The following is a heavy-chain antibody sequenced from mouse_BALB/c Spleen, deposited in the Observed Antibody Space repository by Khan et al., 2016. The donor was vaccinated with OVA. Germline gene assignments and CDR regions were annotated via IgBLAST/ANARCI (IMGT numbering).Heavy chain of an antibody. CDR2: IWGGGGT. CDR1: GFSLSRYN. CDR3: ARAYYRYDGYYAMDY. Sequence: QVQLKESGPGLVAPSQSLSITCTVSGFSLSRYNIHWVRQPPGKGLEWLGMIWGGGGTDYNSTLKSRLNISKDNSKSQVFLKMNILQTDDTAMYYCARAYYRYDGYYAMDYWGQGTSVTVSS. J-gene: IGHJ4*01. D-gene: IGHD2-14*01. V-gene: IGHV2-6-4*01.